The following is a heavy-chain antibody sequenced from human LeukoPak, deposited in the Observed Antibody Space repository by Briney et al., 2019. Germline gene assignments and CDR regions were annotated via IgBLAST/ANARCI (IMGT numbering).Heavy chain of an antibody. D-gene: IGHD2-21*01. Sequence: ASVKVSCKSSGYTFTRHYLHWVRQAPGQGLEWVGLINPTGTSSWSAQKFQGRVTLTRDMSTSTDYMELSSLRSEDTAVYYCARAFCVGECFVLHIFFDSWGQGTLVTVSS. CDR2: INPTGTSS. V-gene: IGHV1-46*01. CDR3: ARAFCVGECFVLHIFFDS. J-gene: IGHJ4*02. CDR1: GYTFTRHY.